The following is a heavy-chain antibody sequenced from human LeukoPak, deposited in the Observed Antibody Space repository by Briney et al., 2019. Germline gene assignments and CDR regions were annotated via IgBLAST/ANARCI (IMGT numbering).Heavy chain of an antibody. J-gene: IGHJ4*02. Sequence: ASVKVSCKASGGTFSSYAISWVRQAPGQGLEWMGRFNPNSGGTNYAQKFQGRVTMTRDTSISTAYMELSRLRSDDTAVYYCARGLAYCSGGSCYPSPDYWGQGTLVTVSS. CDR1: GGTFSSYA. CDR2: FNPNSGGT. CDR3: ARGLAYCSGGSCYPSPDY. V-gene: IGHV1-2*06. D-gene: IGHD2-15*01.